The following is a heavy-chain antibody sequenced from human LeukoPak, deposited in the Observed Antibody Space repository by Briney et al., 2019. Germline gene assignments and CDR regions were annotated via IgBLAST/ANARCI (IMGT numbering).Heavy chain of an antibody. J-gene: IGHJ4*02. Sequence: GGSLRLSFSASGFTFSRPANGLGRRAPGKGVELVSVIVGSGVDTYYADSVKGRFTISRDNSKNTLYVQMNSLGAEDTAVYYCAKGPNDSSNYLFDYWGQGTLVTVSS. CDR3: AKGPNDSSNYLFDY. CDR2: IVGSGVDT. V-gene: IGHV3-23*01. CDR1: GFTFSRPA. D-gene: IGHD4-11*01.